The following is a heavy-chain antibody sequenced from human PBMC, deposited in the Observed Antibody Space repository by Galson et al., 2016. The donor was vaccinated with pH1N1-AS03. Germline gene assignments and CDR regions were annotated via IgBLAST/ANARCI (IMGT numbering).Heavy chain of an antibody. J-gene: IGHJ3*02. D-gene: IGHD5-24*01. CDR3: ARIHPELPDI. Sequence: SETLSLTCAVYGGSFSGYFWAWIRQPPGMGLEWIGDINHIGGANYNPSLKSRVTLSADRSKNQFSLKLYSVTAADTAVYYCARIHPELPDIWGQGTLVTV. CDR2: INHIGGA. CDR1: GGSFSGYF. V-gene: IGHV4-34*01.